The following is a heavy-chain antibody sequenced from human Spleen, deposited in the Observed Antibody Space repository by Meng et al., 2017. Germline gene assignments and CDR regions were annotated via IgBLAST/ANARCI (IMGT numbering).Heavy chain of an antibody. V-gene: IGHV4-39*07. CDR1: GGSISSSSYY. Sequence: SETLSLTCTVSGGSISSSSYYWGWIRQPPGKGLEWIGRIYTSGSTNYNPSLKSRVTISVDTSKNQFSLKLSSVTAADTAVYYCARVCGDIVVVVAAYGQGAFDYWGQGTLVTVSS. D-gene: IGHD2-15*01. CDR3: ARVCGDIVVVVAAYGQGAFDY. CDR2: IYTSGST. J-gene: IGHJ4*02.